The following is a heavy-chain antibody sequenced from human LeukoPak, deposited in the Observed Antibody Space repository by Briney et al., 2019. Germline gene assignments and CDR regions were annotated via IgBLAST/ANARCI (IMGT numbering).Heavy chain of an antibody. CDR3: ARRGFGWYDSSGYMFDY. Sequence: PSETLSLTCAVSGYSISSGYYWGLIRQPPGKGLEWIGSIYHSGSTYYNPSLKSRVTISVDTSKNQFSLKLSSVTAADTAVYYCARRGFGWYDSSGYMFDYWGQGTLVTVSS. CDR1: GYSISSGYY. J-gene: IGHJ4*02. CDR2: IYHSGST. D-gene: IGHD3-22*01. V-gene: IGHV4-38-2*01.